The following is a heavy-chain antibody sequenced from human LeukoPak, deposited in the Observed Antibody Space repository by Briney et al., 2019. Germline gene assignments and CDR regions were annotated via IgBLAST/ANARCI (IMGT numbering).Heavy chain of an antibody. D-gene: IGHD1-1*01. CDR1: GFTFTNHW. J-gene: IGHJ4*02. V-gene: IGHV5-51*01. CDR3: ARGDRTSTHFDF. CDR2: IHSGESDT. Sequence: GESLKISCQCSGFTFTNHWIGWVRQMPGKGLEWMGIIHSGESDTIYSPPFQGQVIISADRSVSTAYLQWTSPKAPDTAMYFCARGDRTSTHFDFWGQGTLVTVSS.